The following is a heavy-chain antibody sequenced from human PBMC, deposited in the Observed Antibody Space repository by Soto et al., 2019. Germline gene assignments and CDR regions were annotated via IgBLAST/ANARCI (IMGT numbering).Heavy chain of an antibody. Sequence: QLQLQESGSGLVKPSQTLSLTCAVSGGSITSGGYSWSWIRQPPGKGLEWIGNIFHTGSTYYNPSLKSRLNMSIDSSQNQFSLKVTSVTAADTALYYCARLGCCTTSCFTRWFDPWGQGTLVTVSS. D-gene: IGHD2-8*01. CDR2: IFHTGST. J-gene: IGHJ5*02. CDR1: GGSITSGGYS. CDR3: ARLGCCTTSCFTRWFDP. V-gene: IGHV4-30-2*01.